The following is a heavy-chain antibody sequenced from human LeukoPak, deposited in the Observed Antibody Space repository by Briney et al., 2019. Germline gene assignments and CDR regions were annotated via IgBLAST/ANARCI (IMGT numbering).Heavy chain of an antibody. V-gene: IGHV1-2*02. Sequence: ASVKVSCKASGYTFTGYYMHWVRQAPGQGLEWMGWINPNSGGTNYAQKFQGRVTMTRDTSISTAYMELSRLRSDDTAVYYCARELNQAAAGNAYWGQGTLVTVSS. CDR2: INPNSGGT. CDR3: ARELNQAAAGNAY. J-gene: IGHJ4*02. D-gene: IGHD6-13*01. CDR1: GYTFTGYY.